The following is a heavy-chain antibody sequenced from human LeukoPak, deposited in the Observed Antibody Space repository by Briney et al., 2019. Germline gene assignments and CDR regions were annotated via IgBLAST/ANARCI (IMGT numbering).Heavy chain of an antibody. CDR1: GGSISSSSYS. CDR2: IYYSGST. Sequence: PSETLSLTCTVSGGSISSSSYSWGWIRQPPGKGLEWIGSIYYSGSTYYNPSLKSRVTISVDTSKNQFSLKLSSVTAADTAVYYCARHLGGVLDYWGQGTLVTVSS. J-gene: IGHJ4*02. D-gene: IGHD3-16*01. CDR3: ARHLGGVLDY. V-gene: IGHV4-39*01.